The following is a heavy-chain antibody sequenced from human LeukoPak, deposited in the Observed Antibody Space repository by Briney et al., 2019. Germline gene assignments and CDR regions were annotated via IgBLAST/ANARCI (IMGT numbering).Heavy chain of an antibody. CDR3: AREYGDYGNQPSHYYYYYGMDV. D-gene: IGHD4-17*01. V-gene: IGHV3-30-3*01. CDR1: GFTFSSYA. Sequence: GRSLRLSCAASGFTFSSYAMHWVRQAPGKGLEWVAVISYDGSNKYYADSVKGRFTNSRDNSKNTLYLQMNSLRAEDTAVYYCAREYGDYGNQPSHYYYYYGMDVWGQGTTVTVSS. J-gene: IGHJ6*02. CDR2: ISYDGSNK.